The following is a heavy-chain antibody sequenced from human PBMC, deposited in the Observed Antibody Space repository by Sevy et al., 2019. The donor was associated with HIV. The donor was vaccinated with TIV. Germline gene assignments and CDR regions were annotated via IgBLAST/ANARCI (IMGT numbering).Heavy chain of an antibody. CDR2: FSGSGGST. CDR3: AKSVVVTAIRPSYFDY. CDR1: GFTFSSYA. V-gene: IGHV3-23*01. Sequence: GGSLRLSCAASGFTFSSYAMSWVRQAPGKGLEWVSAFSGSGGSTYYADSVKGRFTISRDNSKNTLYLQMNSLRAEDTAVYYCAKSVVVTAIRPSYFDYWGQGTLVTVSS. J-gene: IGHJ4*02. D-gene: IGHD2-21*02.